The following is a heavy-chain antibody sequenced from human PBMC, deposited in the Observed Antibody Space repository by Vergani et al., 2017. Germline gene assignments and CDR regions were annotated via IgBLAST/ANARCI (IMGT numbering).Heavy chain of an antibody. J-gene: IGHJ2*01. D-gene: IGHD5/OR15-5a*01. CDR3: ARRGGLWDGVYAHWYFYL. V-gene: IGHV5-51*01. CDR1: GYSFTSYW. CDR2: IYPGDSGT. Sequence: EVQLVQSGAEVKKPGESLKISCMGSGYSFTSYWIGCVRQMPGKGLKWMGIIYPGDSGTRYSPSFQGQVTISADKSISTAYLQWNSLKASDTAMYYCARRGGLWDGVYAHWYFYLWGRGTLVTVSS.